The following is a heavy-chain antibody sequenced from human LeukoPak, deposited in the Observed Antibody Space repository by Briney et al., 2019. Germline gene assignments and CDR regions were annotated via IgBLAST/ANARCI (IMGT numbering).Heavy chain of an antibody. CDR3: AKARYCSGGSCDTIDY. J-gene: IGHJ4*02. Sequence: PGGSLRLSCAASGFTFDDYAMHWVRQAPGKGLEWVSLISGDGGSTYYADSVKGRFTISRDNSKNYLYLQMNSLRTEDTALYYCAKARYCSGGSCDTIDYWGQGTLVTVSS. D-gene: IGHD2-15*01. CDR1: GFTFDDYA. CDR2: ISGDGGST. V-gene: IGHV3-43*02.